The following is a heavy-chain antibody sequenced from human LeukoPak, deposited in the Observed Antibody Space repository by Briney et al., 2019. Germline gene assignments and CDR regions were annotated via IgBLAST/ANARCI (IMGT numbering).Heavy chain of an antibody. V-gene: IGHV3-66*01. CDR2: IYSGGST. Sequence: GGSLRLSCAASRFPFSSYWMHWVRQAPGKGLVWVSVIYSGGSTYYADSVKGRFTISRDNSKNTLYLQMNGLRAEDTAVYYCARVNLVVAADYWGQGTLVTVSS. CDR3: ARVNLVVAADY. D-gene: IGHD2-2*01. CDR1: RFPFSSYW. J-gene: IGHJ4*02.